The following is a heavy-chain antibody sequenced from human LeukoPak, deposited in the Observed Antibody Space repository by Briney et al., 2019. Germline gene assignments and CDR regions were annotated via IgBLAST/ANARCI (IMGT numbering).Heavy chain of an antibody. CDR3: ARTVRGRYYDSSGYPDH. Sequence: GGSLRLSCVASGFTFSSYWMSWVRQAPGKGLEWVANIKQDGSEKYYVDSVKGRFTISRDNAKNSLYLQMNSLRADDTAVYYCARTVRGRYYDSSGYPDHWGQGTLVTVSS. D-gene: IGHD3-22*01. CDR2: IKQDGSEK. CDR1: GFTFSSYW. V-gene: IGHV3-7*01. J-gene: IGHJ5*02.